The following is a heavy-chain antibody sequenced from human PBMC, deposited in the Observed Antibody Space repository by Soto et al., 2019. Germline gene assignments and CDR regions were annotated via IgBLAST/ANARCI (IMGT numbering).Heavy chain of an antibody. CDR3: ARLFGHYDFWSGYPHVDY. J-gene: IGHJ4*02. V-gene: IGHV1-18*01. D-gene: IGHD3-3*01. Sequence: ASVKVSCKASGYTFTSYGISWVRQAPGQGLEWMGWISAYNGNTNYAQKLQGRVTMTTDTSTSTAYMELRSLRSDDTAVYYCARLFGHYDFWSGYPHVDYWGQGTLVTVSS. CDR1: GYTFTSYG. CDR2: ISAYNGNT.